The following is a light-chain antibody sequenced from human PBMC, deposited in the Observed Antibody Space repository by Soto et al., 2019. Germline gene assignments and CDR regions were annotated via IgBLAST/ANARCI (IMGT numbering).Light chain of an antibody. CDR1: QGISRY. J-gene: IGKJ4*01. CDR2: AAS. V-gene: IGKV1-27*01. Sequence: DIQMTQSPSSLSASVGERVTITCRASQGISRYLAWYQQKPGKVPKLLIYAASTLQSGVPTRFSGSGSGTDFTITISSLQPEDVASYYCQKYHSAPHTFGGGTKVEIK. CDR3: QKYHSAPHT.